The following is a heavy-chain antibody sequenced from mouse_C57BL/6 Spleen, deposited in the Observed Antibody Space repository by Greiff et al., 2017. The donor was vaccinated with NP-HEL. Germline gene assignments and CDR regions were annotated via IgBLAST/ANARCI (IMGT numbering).Heavy chain of an antibody. D-gene: IGHD2-2*01. CDR3: ARFWGVTTGAWFAY. V-gene: IGHV1-55*01. CDR1: GYTFTSYW. Sequence: QVQLQQSGAELVKPGASVKMSCKASGYTFTSYWITWVKQRPGQGLEWIGDIYPGSGSTNYTEKFKSKATLTVDTSSSTAYMQLSSLTSEDSAVYYCARFWGVTTGAWFAYWGQGTLVTVSA. CDR2: IYPGSGST. J-gene: IGHJ3*01.